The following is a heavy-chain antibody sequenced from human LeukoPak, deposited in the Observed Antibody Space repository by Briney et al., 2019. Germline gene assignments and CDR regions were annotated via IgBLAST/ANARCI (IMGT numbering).Heavy chain of an antibody. J-gene: IGHJ2*01. V-gene: IGHV1-69*05. CDR3: ARDRRNLWSGTLMSRNWYFDL. CDR1: GGTFSSYA. CDR2: IIPIFGTA. D-gene: IGHD3-3*01. Sequence: SVKVSCKASGGTFSSYAISWVRQAPGQGLEWMGGIIPIFGTANYAQKFQGRVTITTDESTSTAYMELSSLRSEDTAVYYCARDRRNLWSGTLMSRNWYFDLWGRGTLVTVSS.